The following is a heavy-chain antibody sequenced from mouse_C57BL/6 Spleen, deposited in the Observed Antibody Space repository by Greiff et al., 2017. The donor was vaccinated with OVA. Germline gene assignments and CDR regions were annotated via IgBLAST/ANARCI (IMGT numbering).Heavy chain of an antibody. V-gene: IGHV14-2*01. CDR3: ALDSSGLLFAC. D-gene: IGHD3-2*02. CDR1: GFNIKDYY. J-gene: IGHJ3*01. CDR2: IDPEDGET. Sequence: EVQRVESGAELVKPGASVKLSCTASGFNIKDYYMHWVKQRTEQGLEWIGRIDPEDGETKYAPKFQGKATITADTSSNTAYLQLSSLTSEDTAVYYCALDSSGLLFACWGQGTLVTVSA.